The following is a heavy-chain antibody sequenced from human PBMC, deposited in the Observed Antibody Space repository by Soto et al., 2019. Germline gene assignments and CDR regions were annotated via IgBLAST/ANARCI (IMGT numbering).Heavy chain of an antibody. D-gene: IGHD3-9*01. CDR2: MNPNSGNT. CDR1: GFTFTSYD. Sequence: GASVKVSCKASGFTFTSYDINWVRQATGQGLEWMGWMNPNSGNTGYAQKFQGRVTMTRNTSISTAYMELSSLRSEDTAVYYCARGYYDILTGHIDYWGPGTLVTVSS. V-gene: IGHV1-8*01. CDR3: ARGYYDILTGHIDY. J-gene: IGHJ4*02.